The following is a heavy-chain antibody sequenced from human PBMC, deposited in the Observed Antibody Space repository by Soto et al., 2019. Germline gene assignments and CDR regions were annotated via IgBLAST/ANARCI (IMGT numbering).Heavy chain of an antibody. CDR1: GYTFTSYG. Sequence: QVRLEQSGPEVKKTGASVKVSCKASGYTFTSYGISWVRQAPGQGLEWMGWINIYSGDANYAQRIQNRVTMTRDTSTNTVYMEMRSLRSDDTAVYYCARALYYYDNSGLAYWGQGTLVTVSS. J-gene: IGHJ4*02. CDR2: INIYSGDA. D-gene: IGHD3-22*01. V-gene: IGHV1-18*01. CDR3: ARALYYYDNSGLAY.